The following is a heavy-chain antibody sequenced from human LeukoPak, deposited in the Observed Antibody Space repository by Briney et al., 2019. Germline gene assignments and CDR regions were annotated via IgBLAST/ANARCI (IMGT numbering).Heavy chain of an antibody. D-gene: IGHD2-21*02. Sequence: GGSLRLSCSASGFTFVDEAINWVRQAAGKGLEWVGFIRSRPFGATTEYAASVRGRFSISRDDSETIAYLQMNSLKTEDTAVYYCTRGRVTSLDSWGQGTLVTVSS. CDR1: GFTFVDEA. CDR2: IRSRPFGATT. J-gene: IGHJ5*01. V-gene: IGHV3-49*04. CDR3: TRGRVTSLDS.